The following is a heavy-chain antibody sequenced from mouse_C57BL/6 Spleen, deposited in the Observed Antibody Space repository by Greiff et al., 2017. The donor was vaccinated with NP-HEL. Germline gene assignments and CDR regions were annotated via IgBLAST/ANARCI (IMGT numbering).Heavy chain of an antibody. J-gene: IGHJ2*01. CDR3: ARSPITGGSSPLYFDY. CDR2: INPSTGGT. V-gene: IGHV1-42*01. D-gene: IGHD1-1*01. Sequence: VQLQQSGPELVKPGASVKISCKASGYSFTGYYMNWVKQSPEKSLEWIGEINPSTGGTTYNQKFKAKATLTVDKSSSTAYMQLKSLTSEDSAVYYCARSPITGGSSPLYFDYWGQGTTLTVSS. CDR1: GYSFTGYY.